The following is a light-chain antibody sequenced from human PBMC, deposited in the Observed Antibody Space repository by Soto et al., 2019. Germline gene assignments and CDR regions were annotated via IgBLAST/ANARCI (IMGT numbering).Light chain of an antibody. V-gene: IGLV2-14*03. J-gene: IGLJ1*01. CDR3: SSYTSTMTNV. Sequence: QSALTQPASVSGSPGQSITISCTGTSSDVGGFNSVSWYQLRPGTAPKLILYDVVDRPSGVSYRFSGSKPGNTASLTISGLQAADEADYFCSSYTSTMTNVFGSGTKVTV. CDR2: DVV. CDR1: SSDVGGFNS.